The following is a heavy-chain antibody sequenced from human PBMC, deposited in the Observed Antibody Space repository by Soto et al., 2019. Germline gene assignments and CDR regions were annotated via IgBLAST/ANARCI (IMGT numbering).Heavy chain of an antibody. Sequence: GESLKISCKGSGYSFAGYWIIWVRQKPGKGLEWMGRIDPSDSQTYYSPSFRGHVTISATKSITTVFLQWSSLRASDTAMYYCGRRIYDYDTGPNFQYCIDVWGQGTTVTVS. V-gene: IGHV5-10-1*01. CDR1: GYSFAGYW. D-gene: IGHD3-22*01. CDR3: GRRIYDYDTGPNFQYCIDV. CDR2: IDPSDSQT. J-gene: IGHJ6*03.